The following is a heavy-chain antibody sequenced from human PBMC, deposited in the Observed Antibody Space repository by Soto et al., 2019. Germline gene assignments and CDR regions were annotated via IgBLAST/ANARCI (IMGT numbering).Heavy chain of an antibody. CDR2: IYSGGST. Sequence: GGSLRLSCAASGFTVSSNYMSWVRQAPGKGLEWVSVIYSGGSTYYADSVKGRFTISGDNSKNTLYLQMNSLRAEDTAVYYCAKPHGDYSLVYFDYWGQGTLVTVSS. CDR1: GFTVSSNY. J-gene: IGHJ4*02. D-gene: IGHD4-17*01. CDR3: AKPHGDYSLVYFDY. V-gene: IGHV3-66*04.